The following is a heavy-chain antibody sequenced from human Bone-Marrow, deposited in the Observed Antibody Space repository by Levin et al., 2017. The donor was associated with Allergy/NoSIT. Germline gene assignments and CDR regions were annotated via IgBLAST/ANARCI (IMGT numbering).Heavy chain of an antibody. J-gene: IGHJ5*02. Sequence: SGPTLVKPTQTLTLTCTFSGFSLSTSGVGVDWIRQSPGKALEWLALIYWDDDKRYSPSLKSRLTITKDTSKNQVVLTMTNMDPLDTATYYCAHRSGGHLPTKNWVDPWGQGIRVTGSS. CDR3: AHRSGGHLPTKNWVDP. V-gene: IGHV2-5*02. D-gene: IGHD2-15*01. CDR2: IYWDDDK. CDR1: GFSLSTSGVG.